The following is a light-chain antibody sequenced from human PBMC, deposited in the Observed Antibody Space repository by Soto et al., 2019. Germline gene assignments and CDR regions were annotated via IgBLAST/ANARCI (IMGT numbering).Light chain of an antibody. CDR1: QSIRRN. J-gene: IGKJ4*01. V-gene: IGKV3-15*01. CDR3: QQGNNWPLT. CDR2: DAS. Sequence: EIVMTQSPATLSVSPGERATLSCRANQSIRRNLAWYQQKPGQAPRLLMYDASTRATGIPARFSGSGSGTEFSLTISSLQSEDFAVYYCQQGNNWPLTFGGGTTVEIK.